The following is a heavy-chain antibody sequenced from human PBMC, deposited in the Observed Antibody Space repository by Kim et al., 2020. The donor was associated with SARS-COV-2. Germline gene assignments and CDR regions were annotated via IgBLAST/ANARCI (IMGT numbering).Heavy chain of an antibody. D-gene: IGHD2-2*03. CDR3: ARSGYRSSSEDY. V-gene: IGHV3-7*01. Sequence: YVDSLKGRFTISRDNAKNSVYLQMNSLRVEDTAGYYCARSGYRSSSEDYWGRGTLVIVSS. J-gene: IGHJ4*02.